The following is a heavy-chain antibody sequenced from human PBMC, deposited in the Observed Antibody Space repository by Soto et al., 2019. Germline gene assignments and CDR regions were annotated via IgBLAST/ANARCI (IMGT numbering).Heavy chain of an antibody. CDR3: ARGCSGGSCPYYYYGMDV. D-gene: IGHD2-15*01. Sequence: QVQLVQSGAEVKKPGASVKVSCKASGYTFTRYGISWVRQAPGQGLEWMGWISAYNGNTNYAQKLQGRVTMTTDTSTSTAYMELRSLTSDDTAVYYCARGCSGGSCPYYYYGMDVWGQGTTVTVSS. CDR2: ISAYNGNT. CDR1: GYTFTRYG. J-gene: IGHJ6*02. V-gene: IGHV1-18*01.